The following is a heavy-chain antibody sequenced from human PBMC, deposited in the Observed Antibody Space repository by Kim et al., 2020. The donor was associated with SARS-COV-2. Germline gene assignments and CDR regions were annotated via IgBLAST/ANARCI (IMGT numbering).Heavy chain of an antibody. Sequence: SETLSLTCAVSSGSITGYWSWIRQPPEKSLEWIAFVHHTGGATYNPSLKSRVTMSIDTSRKQISLRMTSLTAADTAIYYCARLDYGDYDKAFDLWGPGTLVTVSS. CDR3: ARLDYGDYDKAFDL. CDR1: SGSITGY. V-gene: IGHV4-59*08. D-gene: IGHD4-17*01. J-gene: IGHJ3*01. CDR2: VHHTGGA.